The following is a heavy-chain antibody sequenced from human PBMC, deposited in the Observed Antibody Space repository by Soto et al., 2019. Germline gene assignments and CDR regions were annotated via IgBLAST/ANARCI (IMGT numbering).Heavy chain of an antibody. D-gene: IGHD2-21*02. CDR1: DNSISSSRYY. J-gene: IGHJ4*02. CDR3: ARQEGYTAGCQGY. Sequence: QLQLQESGPGLVKPSETLSLTCTVSDNSISSSRYYWGWIRQPPGEGLEWIGSIYYSGVTNYNPSIKSRLTLSLDTSKSQFSLKLSSVSAADTAVYYCARQEGYTAGCQGYWGPGTLVTVAS. CDR2: IYYSGVT. V-gene: IGHV4-39*01.